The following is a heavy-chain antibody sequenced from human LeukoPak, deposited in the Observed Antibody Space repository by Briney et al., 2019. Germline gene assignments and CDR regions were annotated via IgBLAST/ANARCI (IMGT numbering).Heavy chain of an antibody. CDR1: GFTVSSNY. Sequence: GGSLRLSCAASGFTVSSNYMSWVRQAPGKGLEWVSVIYSGGSTYYADSVKGRFTISRDNSKNTLYLQMDSLRAEDTAVYYCARDWTMVRGVPHTWGQGTLVTVSS. D-gene: IGHD3-10*01. CDR3: ARDWTMVRGVPHT. V-gene: IGHV3-66*02. J-gene: IGHJ4*02. CDR2: IYSGGST.